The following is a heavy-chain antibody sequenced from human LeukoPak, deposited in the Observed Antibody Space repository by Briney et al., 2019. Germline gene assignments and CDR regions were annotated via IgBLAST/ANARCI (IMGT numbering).Heavy chain of an antibody. D-gene: IGHD3-9*01. J-gene: IGHJ4*02. Sequence: SETLSLTCTISGDYIGRINYYWGWIRQPPGKGLEWIVSMSYSGHTYYNPSLKSRVTTSIDTSKNQLSLNLKSVTAADTAVYYCARSGKIYFDWLLDYWGQGTLVTVSS. CDR3: ARSGKIYFDWLLDY. CDR1: GDYIGRINYY. V-gene: IGHV4-39*07. CDR2: MSYSGHT.